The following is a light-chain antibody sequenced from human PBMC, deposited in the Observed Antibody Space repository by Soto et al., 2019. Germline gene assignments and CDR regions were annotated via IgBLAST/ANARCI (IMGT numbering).Light chain of an antibody. J-gene: IGLJ1*01. CDR2: DVS. CDR3: CSYAGSYSYV. CDR1: SSDVGGYNY. Sequence: QSALTQPRSVSGSPGQSVTISCTGTSSDVGGYNYVSWYQQHPGKAPKLMIYDVSKRPSGVPDRFSGSKSGNTASLTISGLRDEDEAVYYCCSYAGSYSYVFGTGTKLTVL. V-gene: IGLV2-11*01.